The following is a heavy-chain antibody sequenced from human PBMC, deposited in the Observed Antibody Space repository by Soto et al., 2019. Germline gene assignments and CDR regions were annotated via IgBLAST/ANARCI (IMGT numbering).Heavy chain of an antibody. CDR1: GYTFTGHY. Sequence: QVQLVQYGAEVKKPEASVKVSCKASGYTFTGHYILWVRQAPGQGLEWMGWVNPISGGTIYAQKFLGWVTMTRDTSTSTAYLELRSLTSDATAVYYCARAKNFGSGELDYWGQGTLVTVSS. CDR2: VNPISGGT. J-gene: IGHJ4*02. CDR3: ARAKNFGSGELDY. V-gene: IGHV1-2*04. D-gene: IGHD3-10*01.